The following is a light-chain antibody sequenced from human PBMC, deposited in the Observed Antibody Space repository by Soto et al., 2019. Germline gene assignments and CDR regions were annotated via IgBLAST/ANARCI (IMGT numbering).Light chain of an antibody. CDR2: GAS. V-gene: IGKV3-15*01. J-gene: IGKJ4*01. CDR1: QSVSSN. CDR3: QQYNNWTPLT. Sequence: EIVMTQSPATLSVSPGERATLSCRASQSVSSNLAGYQQKPGQAPRLLIYGASTRATGIPARFSGSGSGTEFTLTISSLQSEDFGVYYCQQYNNWTPLTFGGGTTVEIK.